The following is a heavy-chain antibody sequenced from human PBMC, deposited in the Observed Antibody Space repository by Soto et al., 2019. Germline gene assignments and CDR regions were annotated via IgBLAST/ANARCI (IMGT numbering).Heavy chain of an antibody. CDR2: ISYDGSNK. CDR3: ARDLAASTTYYYYGMDV. D-gene: IGHD6-25*01. J-gene: IGHJ6*02. V-gene: IGHV3-30-3*01. Sequence: LRLSCAASGFTFSSYAMHWVRHAPGKGLEWVAVISYDGSNKYYADSVKGRFTISRDNSKNTLYLQMNSLRAEDTAVYYCARDLAASTTYYYYGMDVWGQGTTVTVSS. CDR1: GFTFSSYA.